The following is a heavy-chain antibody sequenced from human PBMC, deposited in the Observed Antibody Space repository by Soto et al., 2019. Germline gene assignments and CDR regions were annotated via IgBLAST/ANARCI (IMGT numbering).Heavy chain of an antibody. D-gene: IGHD6-19*01. CDR1: GGTFSSYA. CDR2: IIPIFGTA. CDR3: ASYGSGWVRGVPSYFDY. V-gene: IGHV1-69*13. Sequence: SVKVSCKASGGTFSSYAISWVRQAPGQGLEWMGGIIPIFGTANYAQKFQGRVTITADESTSTAYMELSSLRSEDTAVYYCASYGSGWVRGVPSYFDYWGQGTLVTVSS. J-gene: IGHJ4*02.